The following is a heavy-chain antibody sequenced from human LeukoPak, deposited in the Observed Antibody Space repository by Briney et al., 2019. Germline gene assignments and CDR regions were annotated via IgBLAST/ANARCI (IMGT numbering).Heavy chain of an antibody. J-gene: IGHJ4*02. V-gene: IGHV3-33*01. CDR3: LRDPYEAY. CDR2: IWYDGTNK. Sequence: PGRSLRLSCAASGFTFSSYGMHWVRQAPGKGLEWVAVIWYDGTNKNYADSVKGRFTISRDNSKNTVYLQMNSLRAEDTAVYYCLRDPYEAYRGQGTLVTVSS. CDR1: GFTFSSYG. D-gene: IGHD5-12*01.